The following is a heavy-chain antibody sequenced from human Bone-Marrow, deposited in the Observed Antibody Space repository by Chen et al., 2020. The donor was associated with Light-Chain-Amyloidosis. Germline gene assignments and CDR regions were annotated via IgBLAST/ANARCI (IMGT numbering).Heavy chain of an antibody. Sequence: EVQLLESGGGLVQPGGSLRLSCAASGFTFSSYAMSWVRQAPGKGLEWVAAISGSGGSTYYADSVKGRFTIARDNSKNTLYLQMNSLRAEDTAVYYCAKGKSGYDSRSPTDVWGQGTTVTVSS. J-gene: IGHJ6*02. V-gene: IGHV3-23*01. CDR3: AKGKSGYDSRSPTDV. CDR1: GFTFSSYA. D-gene: IGHD5-12*01. CDR2: ISGSGGST.